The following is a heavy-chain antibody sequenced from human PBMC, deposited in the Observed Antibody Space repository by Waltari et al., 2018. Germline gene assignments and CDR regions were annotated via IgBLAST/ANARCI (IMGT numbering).Heavy chain of an antibody. J-gene: IGHJ4*02. Sequence: QLQLQESGPGLVKPSETLSLTCTVSGGSISSSSYYWGWIRQPPGKGLEWIGSIYYSGSTYYNPSLKSRVTISVDTSKNQFSLKLSSVTAADTAVYYCARGNSSGWQYYFDYWGQGTLVIVSS. CDR2: IYYSGST. CDR1: GGSISSSSYY. D-gene: IGHD6-19*01. V-gene: IGHV4-39*07. CDR3: ARGNSSGWQYYFDY.